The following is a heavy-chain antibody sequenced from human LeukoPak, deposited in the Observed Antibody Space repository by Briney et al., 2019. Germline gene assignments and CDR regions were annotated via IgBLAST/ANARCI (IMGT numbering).Heavy chain of an antibody. V-gene: IGHV3-15*01. CDR3: TTARRGIYCFDY. CDR2: IKSKTDGGTS. D-gene: IGHD1-14*01. CDR1: GFTFSNAW. J-gene: IGHJ4*02. Sequence: GGSLRLSCAASGFTFSNAWMSWVRQAPGKGLEWVGRIKSKTDGGTSDYAAPVKGRFTISRDDSKNTLYLQMNSLKTEDTAVYYCTTARRGIYCFDYWGQGTLVTVSS.